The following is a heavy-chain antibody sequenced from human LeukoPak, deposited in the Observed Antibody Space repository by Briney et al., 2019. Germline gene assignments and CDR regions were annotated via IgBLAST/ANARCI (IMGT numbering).Heavy chain of an antibody. CDR1: GFTFSSYA. Sequence: GGSLRLSCAASGFTFSSYAMSWVRQAPGKGLEWVSYISSSGSTIYYTDSVKGRFTISRDNAKNSLYLQMNSLRAEDTALYYCARAMVRGVSYDYWGQGTLVTVSS. CDR3: ARAMVRGVSYDY. J-gene: IGHJ4*02. V-gene: IGHV3-48*03. CDR2: ISSSGSTI. D-gene: IGHD3-10*01.